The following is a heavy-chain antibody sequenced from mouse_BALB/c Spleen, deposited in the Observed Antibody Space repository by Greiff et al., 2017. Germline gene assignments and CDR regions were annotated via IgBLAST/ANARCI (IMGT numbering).Heavy chain of an antibody. V-gene: IGHV1S81*02. Sequence: QVQLQQPGAELVKPGASVKLSCKASGYTFTSYWMHWVKQRPGQGLEWIGEINPSNGRTNYNEKFKSKATLTVDKSSSTAYMQLSSLTSEDSAVYYCARTPYGGFAYWGQGTLVTVSA. CDR3: ARTPYGGFAY. CDR1: GYTFTSYW. D-gene: IGHD1-1*01. CDR2: INPSNGRT. J-gene: IGHJ3*01.